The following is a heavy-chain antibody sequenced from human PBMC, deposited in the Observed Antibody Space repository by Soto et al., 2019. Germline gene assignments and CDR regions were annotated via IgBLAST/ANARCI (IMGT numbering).Heavy chain of an antibody. CDR2: INHRGSA. V-gene: IGHV4-34*02. CDR1: GESFIGYY. D-gene: IGHD5-12*01. Sequence: QVHLQQWGAGLLKPSETLSLTCAVYGESFIGYYWTWIRQPPGKGLEWIGEINHRGSANYNPSLKSRVTISVDTSNNQFSLKLSSXXXXXTSVYYCARTDIVTTNCFDPWGQGTLVTVSS. J-gene: IGHJ5*02. CDR3: ARTDIVTTNCFDP.